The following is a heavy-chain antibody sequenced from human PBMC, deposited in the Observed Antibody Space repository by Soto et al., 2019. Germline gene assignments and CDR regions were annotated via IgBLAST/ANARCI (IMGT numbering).Heavy chain of an antibody. J-gene: IGHJ5*02. CDR3: ARVDYDDSSGYLELNWFDP. CDR1: GGTFSSYT. D-gene: IGHD3-22*01. Sequence: QVQLVQSGAEVKKPGSSVKVSCKASGGTFSSYTISWVRQAPGQGLEWMGRIIPILGIANYAQKFQGRVTLTADTSTSTAYMELSSMRSEDTAVYYCARVDYDDSSGYLELNWFDPWGQGTLVTVSS. CDR2: IIPILGIA. V-gene: IGHV1-69*02.